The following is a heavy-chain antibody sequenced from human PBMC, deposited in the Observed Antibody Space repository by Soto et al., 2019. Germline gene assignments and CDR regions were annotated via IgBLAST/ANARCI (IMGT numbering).Heavy chain of an antibody. D-gene: IGHD3-3*01. CDR3: ARVRYDFWSGPEPNFDY. CDR1: GYTFTSYG. J-gene: IGHJ4*02. CDR2: ISAYNGNT. V-gene: IGHV1-18*01. Sequence: QVQLVQSGAEVKKPGASVKVSCKASGYTFTSYGISWVRQAPGQGLEWMGWISAYNGNTNYAQKLQGRVTMTTDTSTSTAYMEPRSLRSDDTAVYYCARVRYDFWSGPEPNFDYWGQGTLVTVSS.